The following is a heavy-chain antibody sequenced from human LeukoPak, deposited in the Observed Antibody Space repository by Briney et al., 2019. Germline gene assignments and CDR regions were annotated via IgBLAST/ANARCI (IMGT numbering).Heavy chain of an antibody. V-gene: IGHV1-69*05. D-gene: IGHD2-15*01. CDR1: GGTFSSYA. Sequence: SVKVSCKASGGTFSSYAISWVRQAPGQGLEWMGRIIPIFGTTNYAQKFQGRVTITTDESTSTAYMELSSLRSEDTAVYYCARESSGIVVVVAATYYFDYRGQGTLVTVSS. CDR2: IIPIFGTT. CDR3: ARESSGIVVVVAATYYFDY. J-gene: IGHJ4*02.